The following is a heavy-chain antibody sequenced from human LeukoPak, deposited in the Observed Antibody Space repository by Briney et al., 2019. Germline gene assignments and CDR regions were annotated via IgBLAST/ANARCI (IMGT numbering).Heavy chain of an antibody. D-gene: IGHD3-22*01. J-gene: IGHJ3*02. V-gene: IGHV1-69*04. CDR2: IIPIFGIA. CDR1: GGTFSSYA. CDR3: ARDDSRGYSVDIEHAFDI. Sequence: AAVKVSCKASGGTFSSYAISWVGQAPGQGLEWMGRIIPIFGIANYAQKFQGRVTITADKSTSPAYMELSSLRSEDTAVYYCARDDSRGYSVDIEHAFDIWGQGTMVTVPS.